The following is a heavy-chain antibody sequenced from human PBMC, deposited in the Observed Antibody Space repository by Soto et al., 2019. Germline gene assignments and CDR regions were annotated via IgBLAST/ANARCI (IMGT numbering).Heavy chain of an antibody. CDR3: AGEGTTSDS. CDR2: ISDYNGNT. Sequence: QVQLVQSGAEVKKPGASVKVSCKASGYTFTSYGISWVRQAPGQGLEWMGWISDYNGNTKYAQKLQARVTTTTDTTTSTAYVERRSRRPDDTAVYDCAGEGTTSDSWGQGTLVTVPS. V-gene: IGHV1-18*01. D-gene: IGHD1-1*01. J-gene: IGHJ4*02. CDR1: GYTFTSYG.